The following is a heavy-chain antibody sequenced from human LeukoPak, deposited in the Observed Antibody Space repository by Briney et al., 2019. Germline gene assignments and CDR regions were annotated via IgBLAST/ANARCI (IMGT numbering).Heavy chain of an antibody. D-gene: IGHD6-13*01. J-gene: IGHJ6*02. CDR3: SRLHHNSSRIDYYYYGMDV. V-gene: IGHV4-59*08. Sequence: SETLSLTCTVSGGPISSYYWSWIRQPPGKGLEWIGYIYYSGSTNYNPSLKSRVTISVDTSKNQFSLKLSSVTAADTAVYYCSRLHHNSSRIDYYYYGMDVWGQGTTVTVSS. CDR2: IYYSGST. CDR1: GGPISSYY.